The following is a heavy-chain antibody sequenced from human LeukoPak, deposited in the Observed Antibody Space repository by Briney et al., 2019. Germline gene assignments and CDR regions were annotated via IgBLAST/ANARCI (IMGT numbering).Heavy chain of an antibody. CDR1: GFTFSSYW. Sequence: PGGSLRLSCAASGFTFSSYWMSWVRQAPGKGPEWVARARNKARSHTTEYAASVKGRFTISRDDSKRSLYLQMNSLETEDTAVYYCAVSLGVEFRNFDYWGQGTLVTVSS. V-gene: IGHV3-72*01. D-gene: IGHD2-2*01. CDR3: AVSLGVEFRNFDY. J-gene: IGHJ4*02. CDR2: ARNKARSHTT.